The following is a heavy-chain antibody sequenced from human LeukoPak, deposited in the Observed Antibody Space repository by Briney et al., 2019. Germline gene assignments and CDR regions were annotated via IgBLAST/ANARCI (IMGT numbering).Heavy chain of an antibody. D-gene: IGHD1-26*01. CDR3: ARDKIVGPTTLDY. V-gene: IGHV3-7*01. CDR1: GFIFTTYW. J-gene: IGHJ4*02. Sequence: PGGSLRLSCGASGFIFTTYWMNWVRQAPGKGLEWVANIKQDGYEKYYVDSVKGRFTISRENAKNSLYLQMNSLRADDTAIYYCARDKIVGPTTLDYWGQGTLVTVSS. CDR2: IKQDGYEK.